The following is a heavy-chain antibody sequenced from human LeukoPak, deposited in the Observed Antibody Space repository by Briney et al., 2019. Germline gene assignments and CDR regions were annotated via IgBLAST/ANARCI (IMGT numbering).Heavy chain of an antibody. Sequence: SETLSLTCAVSGGSISSGGYSWSWIRQPPGKGLEWIGYIYHSGSTYYNPSLKSRVTISVDTSKNQFSLRVTSATAADTAVYYCARMMYGNGWNRYYFDYWGQGTLVTVSS. D-gene: IGHD6-19*01. J-gene: IGHJ4*02. CDR1: GGSISSGGYS. V-gene: IGHV4-30-2*01. CDR3: ARMMYGNGWNRYYFDY. CDR2: IYHSGST.